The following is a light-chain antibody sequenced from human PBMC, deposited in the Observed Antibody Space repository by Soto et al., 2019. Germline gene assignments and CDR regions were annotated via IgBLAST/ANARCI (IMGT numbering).Light chain of an antibody. Sequence: QSALTQPASVSGSPGQSITISCTGTSSDVGSYNYVSWFQQHPGKAPKLVIYEVSKPPSGVSDRFSGSKSGNTGSLAGSGLQAEDEADYYCNSDAGSNNWVFGGGTKLTVL. CDR3: NSDAGSNNWV. CDR2: EVS. V-gene: IGLV2-8*01. CDR1: SSDVGSYNY. J-gene: IGLJ3*02.